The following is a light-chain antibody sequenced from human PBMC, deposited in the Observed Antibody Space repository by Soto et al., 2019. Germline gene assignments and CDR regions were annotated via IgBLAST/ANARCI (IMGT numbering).Light chain of an antibody. J-gene: IGKJ1*01. CDR3: QQYNNWPQT. CDR1: QSLRSS. CDR2: DAS. V-gene: IGKV3-15*01. Sequence: ETMMTQSPDTLSVSLGERATLSCRASQSLRSSLAWYQQKPGQAPRLLSYDASTRATGIPARFSGSGSGTDFTLTISGLQSEDFEVYYCQQYNNWPQTFGQGTKVDIK.